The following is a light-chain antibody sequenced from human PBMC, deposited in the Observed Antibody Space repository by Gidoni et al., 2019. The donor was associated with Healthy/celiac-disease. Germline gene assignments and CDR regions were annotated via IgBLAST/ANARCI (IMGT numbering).Light chain of an antibody. V-gene: IGKV3-20*01. Sequence: EIVLTQSPGTLSLSPGEIATPSCRASPSVSSSYLAWYQQKPGQAPRLLIYGASSRATGIPDRFSGSGSGTDFTLTISRLEPEDFAVYYCQQYGSSSWTFGQGTKVEIK. J-gene: IGKJ1*01. CDR3: QQYGSSSWT. CDR2: GAS. CDR1: PSVSSSY.